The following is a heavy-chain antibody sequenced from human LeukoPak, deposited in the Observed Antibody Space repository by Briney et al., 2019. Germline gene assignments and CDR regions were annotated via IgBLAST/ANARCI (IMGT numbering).Heavy chain of an antibody. CDR1: GASFNVFY. CDR3: ARPFSSVNYYYYYMDV. D-gene: IGHD2/OR15-2a*01. CDR2: ICDSGKT. Sequence: SETLSLTCTVSGASFNVFYRRWVRQPPGRGLEWIGYICDSGKTLYSPSLKGRATISIDTSKRQFSLALTSVTAADTNGYHRARPFSSVNYYYYYMDVWGKGTTVTVSS. J-gene: IGHJ6*03. V-gene: IGHV4-59*01.